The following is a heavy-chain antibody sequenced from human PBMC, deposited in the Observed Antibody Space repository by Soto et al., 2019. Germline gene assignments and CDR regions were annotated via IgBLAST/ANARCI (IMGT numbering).Heavy chain of an antibody. D-gene: IGHD1-1*01. CDR2: FDPEDGET. Sequence: QVQLVQSGAEVKKPGASVKVSCKVSGYTLTELSMHWVRQAPGNGLEWMGGFDPEDGETIYAQKFQCRVTMTEDTSTDXAYMELSSLRSEDTAVYYCATDPGELTTRGWFDPWGQGTLVTVSS. V-gene: IGHV1-24*01. J-gene: IGHJ5*02. CDR3: ATDPGELTTRGWFDP. CDR1: GYTLTELS.